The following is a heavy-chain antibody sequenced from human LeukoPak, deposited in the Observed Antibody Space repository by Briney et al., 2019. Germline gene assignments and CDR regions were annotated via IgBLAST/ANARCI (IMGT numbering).Heavy chain of an antibody. CDR2: ISGSGYTT. Sequence: QSGGSLRLSCAGSGFTFSSYAMSWVRQAPGKGLEWVSSISGSGYTTYYPDSVKGRFTISRDNSKNTLYLQMNSLRAEDTALYYCAKDPPSGYASGTYHFDNWGQGTLVIVSS. D-gene: IGHD6-19*01. J-gene: IGHJ4*02. CDR3: AKDPPSGYASGTYHFDN. CDR1: GFTFSSYA. V-gene: IGHV3-23*01.